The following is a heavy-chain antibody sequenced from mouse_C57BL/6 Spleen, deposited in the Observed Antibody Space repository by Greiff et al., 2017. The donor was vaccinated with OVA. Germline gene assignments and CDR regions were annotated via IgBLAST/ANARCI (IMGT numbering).Heavy chain of an antibody. CDR1: GYTFTDYY. CDR3: ARSTMMKYFDV. J-gene: IGHJ1*03. CDR2: INPYNGGT. Sequence: DVKLVESGPVLVKPGASVKMSCKASGYTFTDYYMNWVKQSHGKSLEWIGVINPYNGGTSYNQKFKGKATLTVDKSSSTAYMELNSLTSEDSAVYYCARSTMMKYFDVWGTGTTVTVSS. D-gene: IGHD2-4*01. V-gene: IGHV1-19*01.